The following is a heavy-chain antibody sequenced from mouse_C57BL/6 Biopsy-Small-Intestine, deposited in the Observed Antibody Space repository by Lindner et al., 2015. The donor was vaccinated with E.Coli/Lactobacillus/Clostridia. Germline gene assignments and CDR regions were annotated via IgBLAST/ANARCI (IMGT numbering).Heavy chain of an antibody. D-gene: IGHD3-1*01. Sequence: SVKVSCKASGYSFTTYYIHWVRQAPGQGLEWMGFINTYTGDTTYAQKFRGRVTMTRDKSISTVYMELSGLRSDDTAVYFCARYSGSGTLDYWGQGTLVSVSS. CDR3: ARYSGSGTLDY. CDR2: INTYTGDT. V-gene: IGHV1-19*01. CDR1: GYSFTTYY. J-gene: IGHJ4*01.